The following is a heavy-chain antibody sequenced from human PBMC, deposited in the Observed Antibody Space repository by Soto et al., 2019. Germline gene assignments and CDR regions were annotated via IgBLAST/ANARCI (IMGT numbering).Heavy chain of an antibody. CDR1: GFTFSNAW. CDR3: TTGDRYFDWLDDAFDI. J-gene: IGHJ3*02. V-gene: IGHV3-15*01. Sequence: GGSLRLSCAASGFTFSNAWMSWVRQAPGKGLEWVGRIKSKTDGGTTDYAAPVKGRFTISRDDSKNTLDLQMNSLKTEDTAVYYCTTGDRYFDWLDDAFDIWGQGTMVTVSS. D-gene: IGHD3-9*01. CDR2: IKSKTDGGTT.